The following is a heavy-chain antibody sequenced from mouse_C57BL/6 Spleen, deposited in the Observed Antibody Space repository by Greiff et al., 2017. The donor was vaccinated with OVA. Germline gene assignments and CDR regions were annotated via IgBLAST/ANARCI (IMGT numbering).Heavy chain of an antibody. D-gene: IGHD1-1*01. V-gene: IGHV5-4*01. CDR3: AREGGNYGSSSYWYFDV. CDR2: ISDGGRYT. J-gene: IGHJ1*03. Sequence: EVQLQESGGGLVKPGGSLKLSCAASGFTFSSYAMSWVRQTPEKRLEWVATISDGGRYTYYPDNVKGRFTISRDNAKNNLYLQMSHLKSEDTAMYYCAREGGNYGSSSYWYFDVWGTGTTVTVSS. CDR1: GFTFSSYA.